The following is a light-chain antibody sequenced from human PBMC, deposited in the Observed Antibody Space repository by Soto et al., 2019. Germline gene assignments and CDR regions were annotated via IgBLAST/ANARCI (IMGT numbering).Light chain of an antibody. CDR2: ASS. CDR3: QQANSFPRT. J-gene: IGKJ1*01. Sequence: DITMTQSPSSVSASVGDRVTITCRASQGISSWLDWYQQKPGKAPKLLIYASSSLQSGVPSRFSGSGSGTDFNLPISSLQPADFETYYCQQANSFPRTFGQGTKVESK. V-gene: IGKV1-12*01. CDR1: QGISSW.